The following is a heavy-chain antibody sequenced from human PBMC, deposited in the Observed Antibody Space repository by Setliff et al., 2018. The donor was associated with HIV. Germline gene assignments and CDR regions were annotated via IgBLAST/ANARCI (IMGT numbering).Heavy chain of an antibody. Sequence: PSETLSLTCAVSGGSFSAYYWTWIRQSPHKGLEWVGEIDHTGSAYYNPSLTSRVTISVDTSKNRFSLELSSVTAADTALYYCARDPRVSAAVVETPSAYWGQGTRVTVSS. CDR2: IDHTGSA. D-gene: IGHD6-19*01. CDR1: GGSFSAYY. J-gene: IGHJ4*02. V-gene: IGHV4-34*01. CDR3: ARDPRVSAAVVETPSAY.